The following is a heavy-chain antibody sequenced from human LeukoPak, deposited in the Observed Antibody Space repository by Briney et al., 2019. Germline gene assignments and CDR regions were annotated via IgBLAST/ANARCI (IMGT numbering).Heavy chain of an antibody. D-gene: IGHD3-10*01. J-gene: IGHJ6*02. CDR3: TRHAPVPVIGHGMGV. CDR2: IYYTGIT. V-gene: IGHV4-59*08. Sequence: PSETLSLTCAVYGGSFSGYYWSWIRQPPGKGLEWIGYIYYTGITNYSPSFTSRVTMSVDTPKNQFSLKLTSVTAADTAVYYCTRHAPVPVIGHGMGVWGQGTTVIVSS. CDR1: GGSFSGYY.